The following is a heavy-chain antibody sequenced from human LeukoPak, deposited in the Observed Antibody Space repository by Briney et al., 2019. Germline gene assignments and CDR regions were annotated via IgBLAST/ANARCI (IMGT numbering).Heavy chain of an antibody. CDR3: ARALEGSGSYPYNWFDP. CDR1: GGTFSSHA. Sequence: SVKVSCKASGGTFSSHAISWVRQAPGQGLEWMGGIIPIFGTANYAQKFQGRVTITADESTSTAYMELSSLRSEDTAVYYCARALEGSGSYPYNWFDPWGQGTLVTVSS. J-gene: IGHJ5*02. D-gene: IGHD3-10*01. V-gene: IGHV1-69*01. CDR2: IIPIFGTA.